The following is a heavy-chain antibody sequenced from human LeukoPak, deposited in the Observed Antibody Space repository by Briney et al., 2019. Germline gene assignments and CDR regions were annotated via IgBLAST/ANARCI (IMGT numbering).Heavy chain of an antibody. J-gene: IGHJ4*02. CDR1: GFTFSSYG. CDR3: ARDHRTTVTVDYFDY. CDR2: IWSDGRDK. D-gene: IGHD4-17*01. Sequence: GGSLRLSCAASGFTFSSYGIHWVRQAPGKGLEWVAVIWSDGRDKYYADSVKGRFTISRDNSKNTLYLQMNSLRAEDTAVYYCARDHRTTVTVDYFDYWGQGTLVTVSS. V-gene: IGHV3-33*01.